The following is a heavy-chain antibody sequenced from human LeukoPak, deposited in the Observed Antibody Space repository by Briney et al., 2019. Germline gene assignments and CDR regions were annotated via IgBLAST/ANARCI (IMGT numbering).Heavy chain of an antibody. V-gene: IGHV4-39*07. D-gene: IGHD4-23*01. CDR2: IYYSGST. J-gene: IGHJ4*02. CDR1: GGSISSSSYY. Sequence: PSETLSLTCTVSGGSISSSSYYWGWIRQPPGKGLEWIGSIYYSGSTNYNPSLKSRVTMLLDKSKNQFSLKLSSVTAADTAVYYCARNGGNSGFDYWGQGTLVTVSS. CDR3: ARNGGNSGFDY.